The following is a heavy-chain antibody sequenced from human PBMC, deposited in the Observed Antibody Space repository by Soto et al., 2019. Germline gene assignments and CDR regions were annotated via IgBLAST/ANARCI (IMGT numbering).Heavy chain of an antibody. CDR2: SYPDQSRA. D-gene: IGHD3-9*01. J-gene: IGHJ4*02. CDR3: VRRHYDLLTGQRYHLDF. V-gene: IGHV5-51*01. CDR1: GCSFPSFW. Sequence: GESLNISCKGSGCSFPSFWIGWVRQPPGKGLESVVISYPDQSRAMYSPAFQGQVTISVDKSISTAYLQWDSLKASDTARYYCVRRHYDLLTGQRYHLDFWGPGTLVTVSS.